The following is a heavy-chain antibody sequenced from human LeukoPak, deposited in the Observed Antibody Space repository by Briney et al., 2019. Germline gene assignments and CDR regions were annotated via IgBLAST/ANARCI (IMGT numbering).Heavy chain of an antibody. J-gene: IGHJ4*02. Sequence: GASVKVSCKASGGTFSSYAISWVRQAPGHGLEWMGGIIPIFGTANYAQKFQGRVTITADESTSTAYMELSSLRSEDTAVYYCASGPISSGVTNNWGQGTLVTVSS. CDR3: ASGPISSGVTNN. V-gene: IGHV1-69*13. CDR1: GGTFSSYA. CDR2: IIPIFGTA. D-gene: IGHD6-19*01.